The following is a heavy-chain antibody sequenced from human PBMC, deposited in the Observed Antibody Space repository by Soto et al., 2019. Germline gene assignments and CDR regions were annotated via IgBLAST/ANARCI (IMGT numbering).Heavy chain of an antibody. Sequence: EVQLVEPGGGLVKPGGSRRLSCAASGFTFNNGWMSWVRQAPGKGLGWVGRIKSRIAGGTTDYSAPVQGRFSTSRDESQDTLYLHKKSPKTEDRAVYDCTADSTQTFCDGDPCYSVKTKTHDSWGQGTLVTVSS. CDR1: GFTFNNGW. CDR2: IKSRIAGGTT. J-gene: IGHJ4*02. CDR3: TADSTQTFCDGDPCYSVKTKTHDS. D-gene: IGHD2-21*01. V-gene: IGHV3-15*01.